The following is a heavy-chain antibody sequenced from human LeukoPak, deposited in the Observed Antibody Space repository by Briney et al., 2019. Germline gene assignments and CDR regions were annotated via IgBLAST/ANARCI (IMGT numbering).Heavy chain of an antibody. CDR1: GFTFSSYE. Sequence: GGSLRLSCAASGFTFSSYEMNWVRQAPGKGLEWVSYISSSGSTIYYADSVKGRFTISRDNAKNSLYLQMNSQRAEDRAVYYCARDSGRNYRGAFDIWGQGTMVTVSS. V-gene: IGHV3-48*03. CDR3: ARDSGRNYRGAFDI. CDR2: ISSSGSTI. D-gene: IGHD4-23*01. J-gene: IGHJ3*02.